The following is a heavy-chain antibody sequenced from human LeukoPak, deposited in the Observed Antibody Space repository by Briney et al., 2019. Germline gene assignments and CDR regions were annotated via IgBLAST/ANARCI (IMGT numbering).Heavy chain of an antibody. CDR2: ISWDGGST. V-gene: IGHV3-43*01. D-gene: IGHD6-6*01. Sequence: GGSLRLSCAASGFTFDDYTMHWVRQAPGKGLEWVSLISWDGGSTYYADSVKGRFTISRDNSKNSLYLQMNSLRAEDMALYYCAKGIYSSSSSPSFDYWGQGTLVTVSS. J-gene: IGHJ4*02. CDR1: GFTFDDYT. CDR3: AKGIYSSSSSPSFDY.